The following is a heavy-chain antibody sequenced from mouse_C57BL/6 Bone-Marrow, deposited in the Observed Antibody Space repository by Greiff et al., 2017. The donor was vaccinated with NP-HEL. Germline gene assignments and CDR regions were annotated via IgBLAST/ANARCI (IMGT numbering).Heavy chain of an antibody. D-gene: IGHD2-3*01. CDR2: INYDGSST. J-gene: IGHJ1*03. CDR1: GFTFSDYY. CDR3: AREEVMGYDGWYFDV. V-gene: IGHV5-16*01. Sequence: EVKLMESEGGLVQPGSSMKLSCTASGFTFSDYYMAWVRQVPEKGLEWVANINYDGSSTYYLDSLKSRFIISRDNAKNILYLQMSSLKSEDTATYYCAREEVMGYDGWYFDVWGTGTTVTVSS.